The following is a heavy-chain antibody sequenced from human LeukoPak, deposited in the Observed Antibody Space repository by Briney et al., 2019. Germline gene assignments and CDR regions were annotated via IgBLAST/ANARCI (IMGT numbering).Heavy chain of an antibody. V-gene: IGHV3-21*01. CDR3: ARDRGSSTSDYFDY. CDR2: ISSSSSYI. Sequence: GGSLRLXCAASGFTFSSYSMNWVRQAPGKGLEWVSSISSSSSYIYYADSVKGRFTISRDNAKNSLYLQMNSLRAEDTAVYYCARDRGSSTSDYFDYWGQGTLVTVSS. D-gene: IGHD2-2*01. CDR1: GFTFSSYS. J-gene: IGHJ4*02.